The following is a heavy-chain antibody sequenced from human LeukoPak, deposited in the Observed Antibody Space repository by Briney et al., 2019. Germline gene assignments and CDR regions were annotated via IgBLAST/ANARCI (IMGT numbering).Heavy chain of an antibody. CDR3: ARGSFSVGATTIPPHLFDY. CDR2: IYNSESG. J-gene: IGHJ4*02. D-gene: IGHD1-26*01. V-gene: IGHV4-31*03. CDR1: GGSISSGGYY. Sequence: PSETLSLTCTVSGGSISSGGYYWSWIRQHPGKGLEWIGNIYNSESGYYNPSLKSRITISVDTSKNQFSLKLSSVTAADTAVYYCARGSFSVGATTIPPHLFDYWGQGTLVTVSS.